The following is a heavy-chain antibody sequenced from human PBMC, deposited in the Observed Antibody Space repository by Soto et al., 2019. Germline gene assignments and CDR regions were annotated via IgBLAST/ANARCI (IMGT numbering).Heavy chain of an antibody. CDR3: ARYSMTTVTYYYMDV. D-gene: IGHD4-17*01. CDR1: GGSISSYY. V-gene: IGHV4-59*08. CDR2: IYYSGST. J-gene: IGHJ6*03. Sequence: SETLSLTCTVSGGSISSYYWSWIRQPPGKGLEWIGYIYYSGSTNYNPSLKSRVTISVDTSKNQFSLKLSSVTAADTAVYYCARYSMTTVTYYYMDVWGKGTTVTVSS.